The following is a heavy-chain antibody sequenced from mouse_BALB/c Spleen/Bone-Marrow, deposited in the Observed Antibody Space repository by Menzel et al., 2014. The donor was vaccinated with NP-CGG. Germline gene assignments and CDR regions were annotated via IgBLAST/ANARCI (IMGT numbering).Heavy chain of an antibody. CDR2: ISCSGST. Sequence: EVKLVESGPSLVKPSQTLSLTCSVTGDSIXSGYWNWIRKFPGNKLEYMGYISCSGSTYYSPSLKSRISITRDTSKNQYYLQLNSVTTEDTATYYCATYDGYYFDYWGQGTTLTVSS. J-gene: IGHJ2*01. D-gene: IGHD2-3*01. CDR3: ATYDGYYFDY. CDR1: GDSIXSGY. V-gene: IGHV3-8*02.